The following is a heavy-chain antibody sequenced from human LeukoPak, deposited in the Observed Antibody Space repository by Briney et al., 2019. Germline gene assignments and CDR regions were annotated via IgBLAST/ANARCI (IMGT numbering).Heavy chain of an antibody. CDR3: ARGRCSSTSCRKRRTENWFDP. Sequence: NPSEPLSLPCAVYGGPLSGYYWRGIREPTGGGVEGLGEINHCGNTNHNPSLKSRVTISVDTSKNQFSLKLSSVTAADTAVYYCARGRCSSTSCRKRRTENWFDPWGQGTLVTVSS. D-gene: IGHD2-2*01. CDR1: GGPLSGYY. CDR2: INHCGNT. J-gene: IGHJ5*02. V-gene: IGHV4-34*01.